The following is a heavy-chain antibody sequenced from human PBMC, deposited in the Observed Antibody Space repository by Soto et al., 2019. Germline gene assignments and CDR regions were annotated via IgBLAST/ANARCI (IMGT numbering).Heavy chain of an antibody. CDR1: GFAISRGYY. CDR2: IYPSVSS. D-gene: IGHD1-1*01. CDR3: AREKVGTTFFDN. V-gene: IGHV4-38-2*02. J-gene: IGHJ4*02. Sequence: TLSLTCSVSGFAISRGYYWSWVRQPPGKGLEWIGSIYPSVSSYHNPSLATRLRLSIDTSKNQFTLNLTSVTAADTALYFCAREKVGTTFFDNWGQGIQVTVSS.